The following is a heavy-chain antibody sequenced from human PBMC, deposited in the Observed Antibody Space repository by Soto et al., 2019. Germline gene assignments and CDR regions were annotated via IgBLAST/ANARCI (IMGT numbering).Heavy chain of an antibody. V-gene: IGHV5-51*01. J-gene: IGHJ4*02. D-gene: IGHD1-26*01. Sequence: PGESLKISCKGSGYSFTSYWIGWVRQMPGKGLEWMGIIYPGDSDTRYSAPFQGQVTISADKSISTAYLQWSSLKASDTAMYYCARHRDSGSYYFDYWGQGTLVTVSS. CDR2: IYPGDSDT. CDR3: ARHRDSGSYYFDY. CDR1: GYSFTSYW.